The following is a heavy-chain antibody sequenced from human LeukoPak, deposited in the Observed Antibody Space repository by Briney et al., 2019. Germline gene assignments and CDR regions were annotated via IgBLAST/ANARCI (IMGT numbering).Heavy chain of an antibody. CDR3: TRLYYDSSGYPIPAS. CDR2: IIPILGIA. CDR1: GGTFSSYA. V-gene: IGHV1-69*04. J-gene: IGHJ5*02. Sequence: ASVKVSCKASGGTFSSYAISWVRQAPGQGLEWMGRIIPILGIANYAQKFQGRVTITADKSTSTAYMELSSLKTEDTAVYYCTRLYYDSSGYPIPASWGQGTLVTVSS. D-gene: IGHD3-22*01.